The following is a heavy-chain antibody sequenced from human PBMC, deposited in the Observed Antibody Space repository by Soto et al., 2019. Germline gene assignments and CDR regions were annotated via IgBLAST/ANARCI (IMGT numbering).Heavy chain of an antibody. J-gene: IGHJ6*02. Sequence: ASVKVSCKASGYTFTGYYVHWVRQAPGQGLEWMGWINPNSGDTYLAQRFQGRVTMSRDTSIGTAYMELRGLTSDDTAEYYCAKGGAIVAAGTRVYLYNAMDVWGQGTTVTVSS. D-gene: IGHD1-26*01. CDR1: GYTFTGYY. CDR3: AKGGAIVAAGTRVYLYNAMDV. V-gene: IGHV1-2*02. CDR2: INPNSGDT.